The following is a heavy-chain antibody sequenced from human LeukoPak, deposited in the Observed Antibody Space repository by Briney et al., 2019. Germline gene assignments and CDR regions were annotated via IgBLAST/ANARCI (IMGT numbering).Heavy chain of an antibody. CDR3: ARGQAGYYDSRDAFDI. CDR2: ISSSSSTI. CDR1: GFTFSSYE. V-gene: IGHV3-48*03. J-gene: IGHJ3*02. Sequence: PGGSLRLSCAASGFTFSSYEMNWVRQAPGKGLEWVSYISSSSSTIYYADSVKGRFTISRDNAKNSLYLQMNSLRAEDTAVYYCARGQAGYYDSRDAFDIWGQGTMVTVSS. D-gene: IGHD3-22*01.